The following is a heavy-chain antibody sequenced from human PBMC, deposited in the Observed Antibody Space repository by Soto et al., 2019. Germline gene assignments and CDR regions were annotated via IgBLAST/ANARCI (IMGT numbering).Heavy chain of an antibody. CDR3: AAYSNYEGSPFDY. CDR1: GGTFSSYA. CDR2: IIPIFGTA. D-gene: IGHD4-4*01. J-gene: IGHJ4*02. Sequence: GPSVKVSCKASGGTFSSYAISWVRQAPGQGLEWMGGIIPIFGTANYAQKFQGRVTITADESTGTAYMELSSLRSEDTAVYYCAAYSNYEGSPFDYWGQGTLVTVSS. V-gene: IGHV1-69*13.